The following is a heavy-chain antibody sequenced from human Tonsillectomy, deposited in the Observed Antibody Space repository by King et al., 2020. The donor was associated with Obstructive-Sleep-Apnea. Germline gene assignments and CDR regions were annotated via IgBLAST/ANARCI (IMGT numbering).Heavy chain of an antibody. D-gene: IGHD5-12*01. CDR3: ARHQSRGGGFSDAGPFDI. CDR2: IYPDDSDT. J-gene: IGHJ3*02. CDR1: GYRFTNYW. V-gene: IGHV5-51*01. Sequence: DVQLVESGAEVKKPAESLKISCKGSGYRFTNYWIGWVRQMPGKGLECMGIIYPDDSDTRYSPSFQGQVTISADKSTSTAFLQWSSLKASDTAMYYCARHQSRGGGFSDAGPFDIWGQGTMVTVSS.